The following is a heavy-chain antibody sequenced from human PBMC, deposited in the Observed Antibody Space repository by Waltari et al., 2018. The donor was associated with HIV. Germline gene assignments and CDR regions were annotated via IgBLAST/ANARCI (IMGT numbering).Heavy chain of an antibody. D-gene: IGHD2-15*01. CDR2: MKSGGGTR. V-gene: IGHV3-74*01. J-gene: IGHJ4*02. CDR1: GFSVSNHW. Sequence: VQLVESGGGSIKTGGSLRLSCAASGFSVSNHWMDWVRQGPGKGLVWGGRMKSGGGTRNYADGVKGRFVISRDNARNTVYLHLNSLRVEDTAVYFCARASHYFVVSTFDGDYYFDLGGRGTRVAVSS. CDR3: ARASHYFVVSTFDGDYYFDL.